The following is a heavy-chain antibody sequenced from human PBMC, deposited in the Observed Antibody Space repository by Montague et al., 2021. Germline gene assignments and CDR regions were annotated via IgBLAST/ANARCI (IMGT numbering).Heavy chain of an antibody. V-gene: IGHV4-59*12. J-gene: IGHJ5*02. Sequence: SETLSLTCTVSGGSISSNHWNWLRQPPGKGLEWIGESNNNGSTNYNYNPSLKSRVTISVDKSNNQFSLKLSSVTAADTAVYYCARDRVPAYGRFFDHWGQGTLVTVSS. CDR1: GGSISSNH. CDR2: SNNNGST. CDR3: ARDRVPAYGRFFDH. D-gene: IGHD3-16*01.